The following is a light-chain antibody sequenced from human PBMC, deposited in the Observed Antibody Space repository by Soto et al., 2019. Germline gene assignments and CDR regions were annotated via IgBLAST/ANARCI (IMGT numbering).Light chain of an antibody. V-gene: IGLV2-14*01. J-gene: IGLJ3*02. CDR1: SSDVGGYNY. CDR3: SSYTSSSTRV. CDR2: EVS. Sequence: QSVLTQPASVSGSAGQSITNSCTGTSSDVGGYNYVSWYQQHPGKAPKLMIYEVSNRPSGVSNRFSGSKSGNTASLTISGLQAEDEADYYCSSYTSSSTRVFGGGTKLTVL.